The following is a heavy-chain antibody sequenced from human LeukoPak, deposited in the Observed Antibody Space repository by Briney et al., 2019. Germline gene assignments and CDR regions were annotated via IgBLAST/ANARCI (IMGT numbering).Heavy chain of an antibody. CDR2: ISWNSGSI. V-gene: IGHV3-9*01. CDR3: AKVSYDRYYFDY. D-gene: IGHD3-10*02. J-gene: IGHJ4*02. Sequence: GGSLRLSCAASGFTFDDYAMHWVRQAPGKGLEWVSGISWNSGSIGYADSVKGRFTISRDNAKNSLYLQMNSLRAEDTALYYCAKVSYDRYYFDYWGQGILVTVSS. CDR1: GFTFDDYA.